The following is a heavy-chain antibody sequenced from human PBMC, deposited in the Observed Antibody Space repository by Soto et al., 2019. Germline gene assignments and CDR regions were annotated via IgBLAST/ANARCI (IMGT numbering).Heavy chain of an antibody. CDR1: GFNLRDQA. Sequence: LQSGGGIAQPGGSLRLSCTASGFNLRDQALFWVRQAPGGGLEWVSGISGMEDRTNYADFVKGRFFISKDRAKNTLNLQMNGLREDDTAVYYCAKTHPGGWGQGTQVTVSS. D-gene: IGHD3-10*01. J-gene: IGHJ4*02. CDR3: AKTHPGG. V-gene: IGHV3-23*01. CDR2: ISGMEDRT.